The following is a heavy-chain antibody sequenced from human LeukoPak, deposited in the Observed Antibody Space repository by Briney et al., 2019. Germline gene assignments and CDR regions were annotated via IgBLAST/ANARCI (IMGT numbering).Heavy chain of an antibody. CDR2: TYHWSKWFN. J-gene: IGHJ4*02. CDR1: GDGVTSGI. D-gene: IGHD3-16*01. V-gene: IGHV6-1*01. Sequence: SQTLSLTCAISGDGVTSGIWNWIRQSPSRGLEWLGRTYHWSKWFNDYAVSVESRMTINADTSRNQFSLQLNSATPVDTAVYYCARDLHGSRGEFDYWGQGTLVTVSS. CDR3: ARDLHGSRGEFDY.